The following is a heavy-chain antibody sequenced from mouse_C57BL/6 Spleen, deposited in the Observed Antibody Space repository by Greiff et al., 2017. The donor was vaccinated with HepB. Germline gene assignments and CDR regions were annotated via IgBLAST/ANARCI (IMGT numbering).Heavy chain of an antibody. CDR3: ATGGGLLPGGFDV. Sequence: VQLKQSGPELVKPGASVKISCKASGYSFTGYYMNWVKQSPEKSLEWIGEINPSTGGTTYNQKFKAKATLTVDKSSSTAYMQLKSLTSEDSAVYYCATGGGLLPGGFDVWGTGTTVTVSS. D-gene: IGHD2-3*01. J-gene: IGHJ1*03. CDR2: INPSTGGT. CDR1: GYSFTGYY. V-gene: IGHV1-42*01.